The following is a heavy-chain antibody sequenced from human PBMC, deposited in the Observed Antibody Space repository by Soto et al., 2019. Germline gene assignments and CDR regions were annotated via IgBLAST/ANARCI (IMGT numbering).Heavy chain of an antibody. J-gene: IGHJ4*02. CDR2: ISGSGSNP. Sequence: DVQVLESGGSLVQPGGALRLSCAASGFTFSSDAMIWVLQAPGQGLEWVSAISGSGSNPYYADSGKGRFTIPRDNPKKTRYRQRNSLRAEDTARYYCAKTAAMTIRAAFDHWGRGTLVTVSS. CDR3: AKTAAMTIRAAFDH. V-gene: IGHV3-23*01. D-gene: IGHD2-2*01. CDR1: GFTFSSDA.